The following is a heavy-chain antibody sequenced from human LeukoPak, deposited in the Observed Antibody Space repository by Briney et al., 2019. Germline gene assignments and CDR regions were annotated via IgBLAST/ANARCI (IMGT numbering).Heavy chain of an antibody. D-gene: IGHD3-22*01. CDR3: ARGGDDSGLYFAY. CDR2: INPQTGAT. CDR1: GFTFSSYG. J-gene: IGHJ4*02. Sequence: GGSLRLSCAASGFTFSSYGMHWVRQAPGQGLEWMAWINPQTGATNYAQKFKGRITTTRDLSITTAYMEVTTLRSDDTAVYYCARGGDDSGLYFAYWGQGTLVTVSS. V-gene: IGHV1-2*02.